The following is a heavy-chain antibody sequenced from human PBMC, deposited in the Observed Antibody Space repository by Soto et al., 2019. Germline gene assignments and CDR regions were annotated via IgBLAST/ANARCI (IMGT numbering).Heavy chain of an antibody. V-gene: IGHV4-59*08. CDR3: ARRGGYCSGGSCYSYDS. CDR2: IYYSGST. J-gene: IGHJ5*01. D-gene: IGHD2-15*01. CDR1: GGSISSYY. Sequence: QVQLQESGPGLVKPSETLSLTCTVSGGSISSYYWSWIRQPPGKGLEWIGYIYYSGSTNYNPSLKSRVTISVDTSKNQFSLKLSSVTAADTAVHYCARRGGYCSGGSCYSYDSWGQGTLVTVSS.